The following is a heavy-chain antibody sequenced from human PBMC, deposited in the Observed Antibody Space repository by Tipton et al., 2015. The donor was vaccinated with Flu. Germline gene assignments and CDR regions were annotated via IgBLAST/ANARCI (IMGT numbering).Heavy chain of an antibody. Sequence: GLVKPSDTLSLTCTVSGASVNSGSYYWTWVRQTPGKGLEWIGHISYSGITKYNPSLRSRVTISADTSRHQLTLKLISVTAADTAMYYCARRVPGVAANYFDYWGQGTLVTVSS. D-gene: IGHD2-15*01. CDR1: GASVNSGSYY. V-gene: IGHV4-61*01. CDR3: ARRVPGVAANYFDY. J-gene: IGHJ4*02. CDR2: ISYSGIT.